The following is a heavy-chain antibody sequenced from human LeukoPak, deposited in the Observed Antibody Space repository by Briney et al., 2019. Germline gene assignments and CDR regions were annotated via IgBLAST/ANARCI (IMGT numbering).Heavy chain of an antibody. V-gene: IGHV4-30-4*02. CDR2: IYYSGST. J-gene: IGHJ6*02. Sequence: SETLSLTCTVSGGSISSGDYYWSWIRQPPGKGLEWIGYIYYSGSTNYNPSLKSRVTISVDTSKNQFSLKLSSVTAADTAVYYCAMTTVSYYYYYGMDVWGQGTTVTVSS. CDR3: AMTTVSYYYYYGMDV. CDR1: GGSISSGDYY. D-gene: IGHD4-11*01.